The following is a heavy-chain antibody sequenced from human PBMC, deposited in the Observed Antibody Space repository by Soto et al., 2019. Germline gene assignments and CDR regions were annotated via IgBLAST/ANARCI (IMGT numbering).Heavy chain of an antibody. J-gene: IGHJ6*02. CDR2: IIPIFGTA. V-gene: IGHV1-69*12. D-gene: IGHD1-7*01. Sequence: QVQLVQSGAEVKKPGSSVKVSCKASGGTFSSYAISWVRQAPGQGLEWMGGIIPIFGTANYAQKFQGRVTIPADGSTSTAYMELSSLRSEDTAVYYCASHGITGTWVSYYGMDVWGQGTTVTVSS. CDR1: GGTFSSYA. CDR3: ASHGITGTWVSYYGMDV.